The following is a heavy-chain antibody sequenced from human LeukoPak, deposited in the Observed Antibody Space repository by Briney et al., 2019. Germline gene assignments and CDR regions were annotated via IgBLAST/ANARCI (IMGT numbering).Heavy chain of an antibody. J-gene: IGHJ3*02. CDR3: ARDPMLSPAFDI. D-gene: IGHD2-8*01. CDR2: IYYSGST. CDR1: GGSISSVGYY. V-gene: IGHV4-31*03. Sequence: SETLSLTCTVSGGSISSVGYYWSWIRQHPGKGLEWIGYIYYSGSTYYNPSLKSRVTISVDTSKNQFSLKLSSVTAADTAVYYCARDPMLSPAFDIWGQGTMVTVSS.